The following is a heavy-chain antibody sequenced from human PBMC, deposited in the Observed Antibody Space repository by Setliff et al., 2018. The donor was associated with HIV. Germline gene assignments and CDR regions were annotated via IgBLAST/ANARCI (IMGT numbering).Heavy chain of an antibody. CDR2: ISSDGSDK. J-gene: IGHJ4*02. CDR1: GFAFRNDI. D-gene: IGHD2-2*03. V-gene: IGHV3-30*01. CDR3: SRHLGYCSTTNSC. Sequence: GGFLRLPGASSGFAFRNDIFHWVRQARAKGLEWVAIISSDGSDKNYAYSVKGRFTVSRDNSKNTLYLQMNSLRGEDTAVYYCSRHLGYCSTTNSCWGQGTPVTVSS.